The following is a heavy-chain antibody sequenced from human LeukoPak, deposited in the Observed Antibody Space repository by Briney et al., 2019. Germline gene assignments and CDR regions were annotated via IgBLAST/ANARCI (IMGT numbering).Heavy chain of an antibody. J-gene: IGHJ4*02. Sequence: PGGSLRLSCSASGFSFSDSYMSWFRLSPGKGLEWVAYIRYDGSDKHYGDSVKGRFTISRDDSKNTLYLQMSSLRAEDTAVYYCAKDWDYNFWSNYDHWGQGILVTVSS. CDR1: GFSFSDSY. CDR2: IRYDGSDK. D-gene: IGHD3-3*01. CDR3: AKDWDYNFWSNYDH. V-gene: IGHV3-30*02.